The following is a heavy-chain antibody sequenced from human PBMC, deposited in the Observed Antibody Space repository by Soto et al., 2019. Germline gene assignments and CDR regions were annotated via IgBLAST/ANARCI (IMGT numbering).Heavy chain of an antibody. CDR2: ISSSGSTI. CDR3: ARQKAWTGEWLSLYAPGMDV. V-gene: IGHV3-11*01. J-gene: IGHJ6*02. Sequence: QVQLVESGGGLVKPEGSLRLSCAASGFTFSDYYMSWIRQAPGKGLEWVSYISSSGSTIYYADSVKGRFTISRDNAKNSLYLQMNSLRAEDTAVYYCARQKAWTGEWLSLYAPGMDVWGQGTTVTVSS. D-gene: IGHD3-22*01. CDR1: GFTFSDYY.